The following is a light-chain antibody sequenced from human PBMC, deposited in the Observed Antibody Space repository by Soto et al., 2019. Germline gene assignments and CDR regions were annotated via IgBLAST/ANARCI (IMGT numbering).Light chain of an antibody. J-gene: IGLJ2*01. CDR2: YGR. CDR1: NIGSKS. V-gene: IGLV3-21*04. CDR3: QVWDSSSDQGV. Sequence: SYELTQPPSVSVAPGKTARITCGGNNIGSKSVLCYQQKAGQAPVLLSYYGRHRPSGIHERFSGSKSANTATRTISKVETGDEADCYRQVWDSSSDQGVFGRGTQLTV.